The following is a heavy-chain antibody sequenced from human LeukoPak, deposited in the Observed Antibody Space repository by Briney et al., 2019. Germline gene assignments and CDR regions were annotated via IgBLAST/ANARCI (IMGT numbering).Heavy chain of an antibody. D-gene: IGHD3-22*01. J-gene: IGHJ3*02. CDR3: ASVYYDSSGYFDAFDI. V-gene: IGHV3-48*02. CDR2: ISSSSSTI. CDR1: GFSFSSYG. Sequence: GGSLRLSCAASGFSFSSYGMNWVRQAPGKGLGWVSYISSSSSTIYYADSVKGRFTISRDNAKNSLYLQMNSLRDEDTAVYYCASVYYDSSGYFDAFDIWGQGTMVTVSS.